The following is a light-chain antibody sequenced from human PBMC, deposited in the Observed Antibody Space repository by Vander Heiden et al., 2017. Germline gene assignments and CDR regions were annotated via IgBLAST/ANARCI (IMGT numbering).Light chain of an antibody. J-gene: IGKJ2*01. Sequence: DIQMTQSPSTLSASAGDRVTITCRASQDISIWLAWYQQKPGQAPNLLIHKASNLESGVPSRFRGSGSGTEFTLTISSLQPDDFATYYYQHYNNFPYTFGQGTKLEIK. CDR2: KAS. CDR1: QDISIW. V-gene: IGKV1-5*03. CDR3: QHYNNFPYT.